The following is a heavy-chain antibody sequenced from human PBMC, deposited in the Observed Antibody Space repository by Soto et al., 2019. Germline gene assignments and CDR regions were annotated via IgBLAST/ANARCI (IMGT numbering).Heavy chain of an antibody. V-gene: IGHV3-66*01. D-gene: IGHD1-1*01. Sequence: EVQLVESGGGLVQPGGSLRLTCAVTGFTISSNYMTWVRQAPGKGLEWVSVMYAGGSTYYEDCVKGRFNISRDNSKNTVYLQMNSLRGEDTAVYYCARGSNSNNWKLFDYWGQGTLLTASS. J-gene: IGHJ4*02. CDR1: GFTISSNY. CDR2: MYAGGST. CDR3: ARGSNSNNWKLFDY.